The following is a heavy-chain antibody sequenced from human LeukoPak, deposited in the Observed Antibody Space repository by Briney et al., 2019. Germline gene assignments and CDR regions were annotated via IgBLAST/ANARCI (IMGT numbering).Heavy chain of an antibody. V-gene: IGHV3-9*01. J-gene: IGHJ6*03. D-gene: IGHD6-6*01. CDR2: INWNSGSI. Sequence: PGRFLRLSCAAFGFTFDDYAMHWVRQAPGKGLEWVSGINWNSGSIGYADSVKGRFTISRDNAKNSLYLQMNSLRAEDTALYYCAKASAGTYYNYYMDVWGKGTTVTVSS. CDR1: GFTFDDYA. CDR3: AKASAGTYYNYYMDV.